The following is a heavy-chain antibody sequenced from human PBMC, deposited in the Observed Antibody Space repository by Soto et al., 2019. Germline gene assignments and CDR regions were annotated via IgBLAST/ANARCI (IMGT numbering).Heavy chain of an antibody. Sequence: QVHVVESGGGVVQPGRTLRLSCVTSGFIFNSCDMHWVRQARGKGLEWVAVVSFDGNKQYYVDSVKGRFTVSRDNSKSRVYLQMESLRSDDTAVYYCAKAVRAQHGYDFLIDHWCQRSLVKVS. CDR3: AKAVRAQHGYDFLIDH. J-gene: IGHJ4*02. CDR2: VSFDGNKQ. V-gene: IGHV3-30*18. CDR1: GFIFNSCD. D-gene: IGHD1-1*01.